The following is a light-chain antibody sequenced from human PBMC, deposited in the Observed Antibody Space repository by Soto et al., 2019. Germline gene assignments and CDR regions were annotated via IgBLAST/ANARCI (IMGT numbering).Light chain of an antibody. CDR2: GAS. J-gene: IGKJ1*01. Sequence: EIVLTRSPGTLSLSPGERATLSCRASQSVSSSYLAWYQQKPGQAPRLLIYGASNRATGIPDRFSGSGSGTDFTLTISRLEPEDFAVYYCQQYGSSPRTFGQGTKVEIK. V-gene: IGKV3-20*01. CDR3: QQYGSSPRT. CDR1: QSVSSSY.